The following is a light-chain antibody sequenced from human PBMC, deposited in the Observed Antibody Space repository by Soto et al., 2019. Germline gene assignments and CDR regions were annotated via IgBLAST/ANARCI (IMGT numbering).Light chain of an antibody. V-gene: IGLV2-23*02. J-gene: IGLJ1*01. CDR2: EVN. CDR1: SSDVGTYTL. Sequence: SVLTRPASVSGSPGQSITISCTGTSSDVGTYTLVSWYQQHPGKAPKLVIYEVNKRPAGVSKRFSGSKSGDTASLTISGLQAEDEADYYCSSYAGAITFYVFGTGTKVTVL. CDR3: SSYAGAITFYV.